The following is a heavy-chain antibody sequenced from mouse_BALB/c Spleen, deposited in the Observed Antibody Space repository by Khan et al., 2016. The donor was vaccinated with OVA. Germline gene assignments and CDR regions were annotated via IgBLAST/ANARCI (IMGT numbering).Heavy chain of an antibody. CDR1: GFTISSYA. Sequence: EVQVVESGGGLVKPGGSLQLSCAASGFTISSYAMSWIRQTPEKRLEWVATIDGGGNNTSYPDSVMGRFTISRDNAKTTLSLQMSSLGSEDTAMLCSSTPPITTIVATSCGFFAVWGAGTTVTVSS. CDR2: IDGGGNNT. J-gene: IGHJ1*01. V-gene: IGHV5-9-3*01. CDR3: STPPITTIVATSCGFFAV. D-gene: IGHD1-1*01.